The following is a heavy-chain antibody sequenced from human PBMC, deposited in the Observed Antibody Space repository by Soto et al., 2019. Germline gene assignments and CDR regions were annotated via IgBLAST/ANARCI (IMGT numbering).Heavy chain of an antibody. Sequence: EVQLLESGGALVQPGGSQRLSCVGSGFTFSTNYGLAWVRQARGKGLEWVSSISGSGDGIAYADSVKGRFTISTDSSKNTLYLQVNNLRADDTAVYFCAKKCRGSCPFDYWGQGTLVTVSS. CDR3: AKKCRGSCPFDY. V-gene: IGHV3-23*01. CDR2: ISGSGDGI. J-gene: IGHJ4*02. CDR1: GFTFSTNYG. D-gene: IGHD1-26*01.